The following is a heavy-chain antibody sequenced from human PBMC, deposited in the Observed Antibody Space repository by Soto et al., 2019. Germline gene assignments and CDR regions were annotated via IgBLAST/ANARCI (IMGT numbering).Heavy chain of an antibody. D-gene: IGHD6-19*01. Sequence: QVQLQESGPGLVKPSETLSLRCTVSGGSVNNYYWRWSRQPPGTGLEWVGYTYYSGYSNYNPSLKSRVAISVDTSKNQIPLNLTSVTAADTAGYYCAGPSGWANWFDPWRQGTLVTVSA. J-gene: IGHJ5*02. V-gene: IGHV4-59*02. CDR2: TYYSGYS. CDR1: GGSVNNYY. CDR3: AGPSGWANWFDP.